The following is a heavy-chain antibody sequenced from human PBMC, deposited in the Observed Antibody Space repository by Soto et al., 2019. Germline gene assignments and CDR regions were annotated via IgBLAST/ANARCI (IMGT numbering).Heavy chain of an antibody. CDR3: ASLGDSTFDY. D-gene: IGHD2-21*02. CDR1: GFTFSSYA. CDR2: ISYDGSNN. Sequence: PGGSLTLSCAASGFTFSSYAMHWVRQAPGKGLEWVAVISYDGSNNYYADSVKGRFTISRDNSKNTLYLQLNSLRAEDTAVYYRASLGDSTFDYWGQGTLVTVSS. J-gene: IGHJ4*02. V-gene: IGHV3-30-3*01.